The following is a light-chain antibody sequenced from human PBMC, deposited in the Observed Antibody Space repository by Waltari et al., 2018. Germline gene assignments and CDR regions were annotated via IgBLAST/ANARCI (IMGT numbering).Light chain of an antibody. CDR3: QQYGSAVMYT. CDR1: QYITKRY. J-gene: IGKJ2*01. V-gene: IGKV3-20*01. CDR2: GAS. Sequence: VLTQSPGTLSLSPGETATLSCRASQYITKRYFAWYQQKPGQAPRLLIYGASRRAAGITDRFSGSGSGTDLTLTIIRLEPEDFAVYYCQQYGSAVMYTFGQGTKLEIK.